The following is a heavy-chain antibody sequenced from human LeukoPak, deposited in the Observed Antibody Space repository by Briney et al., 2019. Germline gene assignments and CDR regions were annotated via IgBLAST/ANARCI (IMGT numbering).Heavy chain of an antibody. CDR2: ISGSGGST. CDR3: ANIVVVPAADPFDY. V-gene: IGHV3-23*01. D-gene: IGHD2-2*01. Sequence: GGSLRLSCAASGFTFDDYGMSWVRQAPGKGLEWVSAISGSGGSTYYADSVKGRFTISRDNSKNTLYLQMNSLRAEDTAVYYCANIVVVPAADPFDYWGQGTLVTVSS. CDR1: GFTFDDYG. J-gene: IGHJ4*02.